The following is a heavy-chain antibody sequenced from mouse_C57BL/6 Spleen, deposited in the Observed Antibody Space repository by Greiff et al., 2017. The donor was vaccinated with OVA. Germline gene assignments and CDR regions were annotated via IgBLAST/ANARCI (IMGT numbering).Heavy chain of an antibody. CDR2: INPSSGYT. CDR3: ARLEGDGSYYYAMDY. D-gene: IGHD2-3*01. V-gene: IGHV1-7*01. Sequence: VQLQQSGAELAKPGASVTLSCKASGYTFTRYWLHLVKQRPGPGLEWIGYINPSSGYTKYNQKFKDKATLTTDKSSSTAYMQLSSLTYEYSAVYYCARLEGDGSYYYAMDYWGQGTSVTVSS. CDR1: GYTFTRYW. J-gene: IGHJ4*01.